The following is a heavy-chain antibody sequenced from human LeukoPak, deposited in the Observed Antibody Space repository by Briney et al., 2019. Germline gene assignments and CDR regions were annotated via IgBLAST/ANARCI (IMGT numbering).Heavy chain of an antibody. V-gene: IGHV4-34*01. CDR3: ARDRGWYDY. D-gene: IGHD6-19*01. Sequence: SETLSLTCAVYGGSFSAYNWTWIRPPPGKGLEWIGQINHRGSASYNPSLRSRVTISVDTSKSQFSLKLTSVTAADTAVYYCARDRGWYDYWGQETPVTVSS. CDR1: GGSFSAYN. J-gene: IGHJ4*02. CDR2: INHRGSA.